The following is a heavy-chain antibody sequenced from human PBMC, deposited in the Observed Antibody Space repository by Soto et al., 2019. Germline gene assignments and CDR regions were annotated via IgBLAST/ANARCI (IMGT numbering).Heavy chain of an antibody. CDR3: ARDDGGGTRDY. D-gene: IGHD3-16*01. CDR2: IWYDGSNK. Sequence: QVQLVESGGGVVQPGRSLRLSCAASGFTFSSYGMHWVRQAPGKGLEWVAVIWYDGSNKYYADSVKGLFTISRDNSKNTLYLQMNRLRAEETAVYYCARDDGGGTRDYWGQGTLVTVSS. V-gene: IGHV3-33*01. CDR1: GFTFSSYG. J-gene: IGHJ4*02.